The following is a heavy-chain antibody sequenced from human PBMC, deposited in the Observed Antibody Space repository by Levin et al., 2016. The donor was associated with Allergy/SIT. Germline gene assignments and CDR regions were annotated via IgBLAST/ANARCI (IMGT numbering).Heavy chain of an antibody. CDR3: AGYGDYVCRY. J-gene: IGHJ4*02. V-gene: IGHV3-23*01. Sequence: VRQAPGKGLEWVSTISGSGDRTYYAESVKGRFSVSRDNSKNTLYLQMNSLRAEDTAVFYCAGYGDYVCRYWGQGTLVTVSS. CDR2: ISGSGDRT. D-gene: IGHD5-12*01.